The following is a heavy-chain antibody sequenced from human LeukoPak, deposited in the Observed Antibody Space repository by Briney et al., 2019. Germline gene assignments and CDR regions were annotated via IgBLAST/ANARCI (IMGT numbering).Heavy chain of an antibody. CDR2: ISAYNGNT. J-gene: IGHJ4*02. Sequence: ASVKVSCKASGYTFTGYYMHWVRQAPGQGLEWMGWISAYNGNTNYAQKLQGRVTMTTDTSTSTAYMELRSLRSDDTAVYYCARGEATVSTGGYWGQGTLVTVSS. V-gene: IGHV1-18*04. CDR1: GYTFTGYY. CDR3: ARGEATVSTGGY. D-gene: IGHD4-17*01.